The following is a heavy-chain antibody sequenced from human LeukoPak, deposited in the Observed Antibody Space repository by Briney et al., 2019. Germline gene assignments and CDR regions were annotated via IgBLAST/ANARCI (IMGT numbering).Heavy chain of an antibody. CDR2: INHSGST. J-gene: IGHJ4*02. V-gene: IGHV4-34*01. D-gene: IGHD6-6*01. CDR3: ARERVKQLVRGRYYFDY. CDR1: GGSFSGYY. Sequence: SETLSLTCAVYGGSFSGYYWSWLRQPPGKGLKWIGEINHSGSTNYNPSLKSRVTISVDTSKNQFSLKLSSVTAADTAVYYCARERVKQLVRGRYYFDYWGQGTLVTVSS.